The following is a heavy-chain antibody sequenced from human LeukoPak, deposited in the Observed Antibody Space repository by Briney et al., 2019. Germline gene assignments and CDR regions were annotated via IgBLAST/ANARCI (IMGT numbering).Heavy chain of an antibody. V-gene: IGHV4-39*07. CDR3: ARTVTRYGNFDY. Sequence: TSETLSLTCTVSGVSISSSSDFWGWIRQPPGKGLEWIGSIHYSGTTYYNPSLKSRVTISMDTSKNQFSLKLSSVTAADTAVYYCARTVTRYGNFDYWGQGTLVTVSS. CDR1: GVSISSSSDF. J-gene: IGHJ4*02. CDR2: IHYSGTT. D-gene: IGHD4-17*01.